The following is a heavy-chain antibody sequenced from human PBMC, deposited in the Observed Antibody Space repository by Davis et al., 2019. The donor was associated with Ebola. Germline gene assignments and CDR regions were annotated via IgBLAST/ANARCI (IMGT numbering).Heavy chain of an antibody. V-gene: IGHV3-11*06. J-gene: IGHJ4*02. CDR3: ARLQEGLGLDY. Sequence: GESLKISCAASGFTFSDYYMCWIRQAPGKGLEWVSYISSSSSYTGYADSVKGRFTISRDNAKNSLYLQMNSLRAEDTAVYYCARLQEGLGLDYWGQGTLVTVSS. D-gene: IGHD3-16*01. CDR2: ISSSSSYT. CDR1: GFTFSDYY.